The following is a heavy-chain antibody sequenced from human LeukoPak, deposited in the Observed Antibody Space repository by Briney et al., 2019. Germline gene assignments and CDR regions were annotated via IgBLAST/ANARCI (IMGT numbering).Heavy chain of an antibody. V-gene: IGHV4-30-4*01. J-gene: IGHJ4*02. CDR3: ARDRGFWSGYPYFDY. D-gene: IGHD3-3*01. CDR2: IYYSGST. CDR1: GGSISRGDYY. Sequence: SETLSLTCTVSGGSISRGDYYWSWIPQPPGKGLEWIGYIYYSGSTYYNPSLKSRVTISVDTSKNQFSLKLSSVTAADTAVYYCARDRGFWSGYPYFDYWGQGTLVTVSS.